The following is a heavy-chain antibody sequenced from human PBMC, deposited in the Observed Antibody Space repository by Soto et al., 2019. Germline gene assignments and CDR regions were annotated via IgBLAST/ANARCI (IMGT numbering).Heavy chain of an antibody. CDR2: IWYDGSNK. J-gene: IGHJ3*02. CDR3: ARDYSMIVVVPYAFDI. Sequence: AGGSLRLSCAASGFTFSSYGMHWVRQAPGKGLEWVAVIWYDGSNKYYADSVKGRFTISRDNSKNTLYLQMNSLRAEDTAVYYCARDYSMIVVVPYAFDIWGQGTMVTVSS. V-gene: IGHV3-33*01. D-gene: IGHD3-22*01. CDR1: GFTFSSYG.